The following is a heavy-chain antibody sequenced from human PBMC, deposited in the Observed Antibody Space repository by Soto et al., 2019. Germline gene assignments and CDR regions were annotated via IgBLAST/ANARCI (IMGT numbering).Heavy chain of an antibody. D-gene: IGHD2-15*01. CDR2: IRTSDGHT. Sequence: ASVKVSCKASGYIFNTYGIAWVRQAPGQGLEWMGWIRTSDGHTQYAQKLRDRVTLTTDTSTSTAYMELRSLRSDDTAVYYCIKDDCSGDTCYLGHWGQGTLVTVSS. CDR1: GYIFNTYG. CDR3: IKDDCSGDTCYLGH. J-gene: IGHJ4*02. V-gene: IGHV1-18*01.